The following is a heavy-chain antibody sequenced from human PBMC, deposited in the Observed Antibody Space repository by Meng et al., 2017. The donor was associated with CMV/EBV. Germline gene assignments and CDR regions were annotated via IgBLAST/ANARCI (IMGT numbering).Heavy chain of an antibody. D-gene: IGHD5-12*01. Sequence: AISGDRFSRNSAAWNWIRQSPSRCLEWLGRTYYRSKWYNDYAVSVKSRITINPDTSKNQFSLQLNSVTPEDTAVYYCARGGGWFDYWGQGTLVTVSS. J-gene: IGHJ4*02. V-gene: IGHV6-1*01. CDR2: TYYRSKWYN. CDR1: GDRFSRNSAA. CDR3: ARGGGWFDY.